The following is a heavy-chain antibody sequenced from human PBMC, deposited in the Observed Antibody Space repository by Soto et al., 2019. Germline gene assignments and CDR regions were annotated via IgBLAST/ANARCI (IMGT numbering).Heavy chain of an antibody. CDR2: ISSTTNYI. V-gene: IGHV3-21*06. CDR3: ARESEDLTSNFDY. J-gene: IGHJ4*02. Sequence: GGSLRLSCAASGFTFTRYSMNWVRQAPGKGLEWVSSISSTTNYIYYGDSMKGRFTISRDNAKNSLYLEMNSLRAEDTAVYYCARESEDLTSNFDYWGQGSLVTVSS. CDR1: GFTFTRYS.